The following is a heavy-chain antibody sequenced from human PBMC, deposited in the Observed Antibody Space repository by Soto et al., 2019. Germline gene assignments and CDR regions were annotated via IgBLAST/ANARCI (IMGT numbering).Heavy chain of an antibody. CDR2: ISSTTNYI. V-gene: IGHV3-21*06. CDR3: ARESEDLTSNFDY. J-gene: IGHJ4*02. Sequence: GGSLRLSCAASGFTFTRYSMNWVRQAPGKGLEWVSSISSTTNYIYYGDSMKGRFTISRDNAKNSLYLEMNSLRAEDTAVYYCARESEDLTSNFDYWGQGSLVTVSS. CDR1: GFTFTRYS.